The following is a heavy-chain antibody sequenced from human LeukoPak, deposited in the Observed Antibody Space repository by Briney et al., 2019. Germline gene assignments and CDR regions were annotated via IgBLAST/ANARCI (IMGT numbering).Heavy chain of an antibody. V-gene: IGHV3-30*18. CDR3: AKDRRQWAAVGDY. CDR2: ISYDGSNK. CDR1: GFTFSSYG. J-gene: IGHJ4*02. D-gene: IGHD6-19*01. Sequence: PGRSLRLSCAASGFTFSSYGMHWVRQAPGKGLEWVAVISYDGSNKYYADSVKGRFTISRDNSKNTLYLQMNSLRAEDTAVYYCAKDRRQWAAVGDYWGQGTLVTVSS.